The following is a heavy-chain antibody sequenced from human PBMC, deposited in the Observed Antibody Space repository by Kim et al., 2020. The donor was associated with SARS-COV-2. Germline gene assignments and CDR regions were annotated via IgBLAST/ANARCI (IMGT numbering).Heavy chain of an antibody. CDR1: GGSISSGGYY. V-gene: IGHV4-31*03. Sequence: SETLSLTCTVSGGSISSGGYYWSWIRQHPGKGLEWIGYIYYSGSTYYNPSLKSRVTISVDTSKNQFSLKLSSVTAADTAVYYCAREVVVAATLVYFDYWGQGTLVTVSS. CDR2: IYYSGST. D-gene: IGHD2-15*01. J-gene: IGHJ4*02. CDR3: AREVVVAATLVYFDY.